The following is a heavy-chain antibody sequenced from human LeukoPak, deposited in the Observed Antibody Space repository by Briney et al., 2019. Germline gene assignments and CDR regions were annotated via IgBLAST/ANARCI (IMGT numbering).Heavy chain of an antibody. D-gene: IGHD6-19*01. J-gene: IGHJ3*01. CDR3: AKLFSFSSGGHAFDL. CDR1: GFTFTTHW. V-gene: IGHV3-74*01. Sequence: GGSLRLSCGASGFTFTTHWIHWVRQAPGKGLVWVSRIKPDGSDTNYADSVKGRFTISRDNSKDTLYLQMNSLRVDDTAVYHCAKLFSFSSGGHAFDLWGQGTMVTVSS. CDR2: IKPDGSDT.